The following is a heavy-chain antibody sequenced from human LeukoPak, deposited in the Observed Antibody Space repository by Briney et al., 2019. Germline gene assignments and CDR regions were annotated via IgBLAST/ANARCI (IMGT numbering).Heavy chain of an antibody. D-gene: IGHD3-10*02. J-gene: IGHJ6*04. Sequence: PGESLRLSCAASGFTFSNYGMQWVRQAPGKGLEWVSYISSSGSTIYYADSVKGRFTISRDNAKNSLYLQMNSLRAEDTAVYYCAELGITMIGGVWGKGTTVTISS. CDR2: ISSSGSTI. CDR3: AELGITMIGGV. V-gene: IGHV3-48*04. CDR1: GFTFSNYG.